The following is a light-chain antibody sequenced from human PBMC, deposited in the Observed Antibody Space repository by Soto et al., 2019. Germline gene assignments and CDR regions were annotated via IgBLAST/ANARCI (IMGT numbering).Light chain of an antibody. V-gene: IGLV2-14*03. J-gene: IGLJ3*02. Sequence: QSALIQPASVSGSPGQSITISCTGTSSDIGGYNFVSWYQQHPGKAPKLMIYDVTNRPPGLSDRFSGSKSGNTASLTISGLQAEDEADYYCSSYTTSSTLVFGGGTKLTVL. CDR3: SSYTTSSTLV. CDR2: DVT. CDR1: SSDIGGYNF.